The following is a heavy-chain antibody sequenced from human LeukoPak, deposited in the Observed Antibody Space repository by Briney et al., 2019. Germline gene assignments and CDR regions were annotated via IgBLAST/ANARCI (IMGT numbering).Heavy chain of an antibody. V-gene: IGHV1-8*01. CDR1: GYTFTSYD. Sequence: ASVKVSCKASGYTFTSYDINWVRQATGQGLEWMGWMNPNSGNTGYAQKFQGRVTMTRNTSISTAYMELSSLRSEDTAVYYCAKGRPGWFGELISTPLYYGMDVWGQGTKVTGSS. CDR3: AKGRPGWFGELISTPLYYGMDV. J-gene: IGHJ6*02. CDR2: MNPNSGNT. D-gene: IGHD3-10*01.